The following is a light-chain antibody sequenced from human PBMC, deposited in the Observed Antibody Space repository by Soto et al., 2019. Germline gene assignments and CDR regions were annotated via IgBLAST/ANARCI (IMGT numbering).Light chain of an antibody. CDR3: GTWDSSLRVDVV. CDR2: DNN. J-gene: IGLJ2*01. CDR1: SSNIGNNY. V-gene: IGLV1-51*01. Sequence: QSVFTHPPSVSAAPGQKVTISCSGSSSNIGNNYVSWYQQLPGTAPKLLIYDNNKRPSGIPDRFSGSKSGTSATLGITGLQTGDEADYYCGTWDSSLRVDVVFGGGTKLTVL.